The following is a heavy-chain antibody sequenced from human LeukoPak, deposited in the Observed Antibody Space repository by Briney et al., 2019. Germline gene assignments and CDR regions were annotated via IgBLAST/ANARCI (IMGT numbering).Heavy chain of an antibody. CDR3: AKSGYNRFDY. Sequence: PGGSLRLSCAASGFTFSTYAMSWVRQAPGRGLEWVSSISGSGGSTYYADSVKGRFTISRDNSKNTLYLQMNSLRADDTAVYYCAKSGYNRFDYWGQGTLVTVSS. V-gene: IGHV3-23*01. CDR2: ISGSGGST. CDR1: GFTFSTYA. D-gene: IGHD5-24*01. J-gene: IGHJ4*02.